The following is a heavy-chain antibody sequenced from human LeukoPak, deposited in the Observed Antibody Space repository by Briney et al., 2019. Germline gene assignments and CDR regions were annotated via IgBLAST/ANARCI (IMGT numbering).Heavy chain of an antibody. J-gene: IGHJ4*02. CDR1: GGSISSGGYY. CDR3: ACGSTVTTRYFDY. V-gene: IGHV4-30-2*01. D-gene: IGHD4-11*01. CDR2: IYHSGST. Sequence: SQTLSLTCTVSGGSISSGGYYWSWIRQPPGKGLEWIGYIYHSGSTYYNPSLKSRVTISVDRSKNQFSLKLSSVTAADTAVYYCACGSTVTTRYFDYWGQGTLVTVSS.